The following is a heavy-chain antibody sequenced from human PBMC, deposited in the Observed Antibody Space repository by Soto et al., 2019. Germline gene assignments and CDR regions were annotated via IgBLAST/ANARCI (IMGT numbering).Heavy chain of an antibody. D-gene: IGHD1-20*01. J-gene: IGHJ6*02. CDR3: ARVVITGPSDSYYYYVMYV. Sequence: SGPTLVNPTQTLTLTCTFSGFSLSTSGMCVSWIRQPPGKALEWLARIDWDDDKYYSTSLKTRLTISKDTSKNQLVLTMTNMDPVDTATYYCARVVITGPSDSYYYYVMYVWGQGTTVTVS. CDR2: IDWDDDK. V-gene: IGHV2-70*11. CDR1: GFSLSTSGMC.